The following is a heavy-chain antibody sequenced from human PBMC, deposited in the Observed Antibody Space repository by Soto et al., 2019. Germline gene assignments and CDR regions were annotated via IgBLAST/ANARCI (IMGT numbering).Heavy chain of an antibody. CDR2: ISYDGSNK. D-gene: IGHD5-18*01. CDR1: GFTFSSYA. CDR3: ARDQDTAMARQRSYYYYYGMDV. J-gene: IGHJ6*02. Sequence: QVQLVESGGGVVQPGRSLRLSCAASGFTFSSYAMHWVRQAPGKGREWVAVISYDGSNKYYADSVKGRFTISRDNTKNTLYLQMNSLSAEDTAVYYCARDQDTAMARQRSYYYYYGMDVWGQGTTVTVSS. V-gene: IGHV3-30-3*01.